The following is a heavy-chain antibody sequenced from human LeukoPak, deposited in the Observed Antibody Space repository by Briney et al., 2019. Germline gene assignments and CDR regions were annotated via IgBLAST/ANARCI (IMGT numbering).Heavy chain of an antibody. CDR2: IYYSGST. CDR1: GGSISSSSYY. V-gene: IGHV4-39*01. Sequence: PSETLSLTCTVSGGSISSSSYYWGWIRQPPGKGLEWIGSIYYSGSTYYNPSLKSRVTISVDTSKNQFSLKLSSVTAADTAMYYCTRANGYGLDYWGQGTLVTVSS. D-gene: IGHD3-16*01. J-gene: IGHJ4*02. CDR3: TRANGYGLDY.